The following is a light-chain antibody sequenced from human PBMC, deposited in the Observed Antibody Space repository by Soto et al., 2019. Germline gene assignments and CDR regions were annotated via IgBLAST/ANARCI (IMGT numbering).Light chain of an antibody. V-gene: IGKV1-5*03. J-gene: IGKJ1*01. CDR2: KAA. CDR3: QPYNSYART. Sequence: DILMTQSPSTLSASVGDRVTITCRASQSIDSWLAWSQHKPGKAPKLLIFKAATLETGVPSRVSGTGSETEFTLTISSLQPDDSATCYSQPYNSYARTFGQGTKVPIK. CDR1: QSIDSW.